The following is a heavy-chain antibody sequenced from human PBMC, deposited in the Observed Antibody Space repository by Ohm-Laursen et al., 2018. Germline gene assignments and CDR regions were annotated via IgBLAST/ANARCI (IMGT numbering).Heavy chain of an antibody. D-gene: IGHD1-1*01. CDR2: IYTSGST. Sequence: GTLSLTCTVSGGSISSYYWSWIRQPAGKGLEWIGRIYTSGSTNYNPSLKSRITMSVDTSKNQFSLKLSSVTAADTAVYYCARYTAPYYYYGTDVWGQGTTVTVSS. CDR1: GGSISSYY. CDR3: ARYTAPYYYYGTDV. V-gene: IGHV4-4*07. J-gene: IGHJ6*02.